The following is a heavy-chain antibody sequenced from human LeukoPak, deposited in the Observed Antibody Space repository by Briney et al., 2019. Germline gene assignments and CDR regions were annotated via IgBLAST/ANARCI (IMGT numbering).Heavy chain of an antibody. V-gene: IGHV3-66*01. CDR3: ARGGSRYFHN. CDR2: IYSGGST. D-gene: IGHD3-10*01. J-gene: IGHJ4*02. CDR1: VFTLSSNY. Sequence: GGSLRLSCAASVFTLSSNYMSWVRQAPGKGLEWVSVIYSGGSTYYADSVKGRFTISRDKSKNTLYLQMNSMRAEDTAVYYCARGGSRYFHNWGQGTLVTVST.